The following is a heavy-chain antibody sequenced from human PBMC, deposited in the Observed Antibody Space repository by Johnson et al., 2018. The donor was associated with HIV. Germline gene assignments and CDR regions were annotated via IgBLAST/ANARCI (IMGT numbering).Heavy chain of an antibody. D-gene: IGHD5-24*01. Sequence: QVQLVESGGGLVQPGRSLRLSCAASGFTFSSYGMHWVRQAPGKGLEWVAVIYSGGNTYYADSVKGRCTISRDTSRNILYLQMNNLRAEDTAVYYCARSPVWLRGFDIWGQGTMVTVSS. CDR3: ARSPVWLRGFDI. CDR2: IYSGGNT. V-gene: IGHV3-NL1*01. J-gene: IGHJ3*02. CDR1: GFTFSSYG.